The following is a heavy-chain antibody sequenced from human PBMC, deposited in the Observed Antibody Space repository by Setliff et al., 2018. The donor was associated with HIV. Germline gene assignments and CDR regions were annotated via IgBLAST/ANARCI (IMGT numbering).Heavy chain of an antibody. CDR2: INPSGGRT. D-gene: IGHD3-10*01. CDR1: GYTFTSVY. V-gene: IGHV1-46*01. Sequence: GASVKVSCKASGYTFTSVYMHWVRQATGEGLEWMGLINPSGGRTTYAQNFQGRVTLTRDTSTNTGYMELSSLTSEDAAVYYCARAGGLRMDRGVVSDYWGQGTLVTVSS. J-gene: IGHJ4*02. CDR3: ARAGGLRMDRGVVSDY.